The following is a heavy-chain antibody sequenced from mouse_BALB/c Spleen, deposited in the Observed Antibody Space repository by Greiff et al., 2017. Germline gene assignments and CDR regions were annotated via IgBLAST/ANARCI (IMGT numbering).Heavy chain of an antibody. CDR1: GFTFSSFG. J-gene: IGHJ4*01. Sequence: EVKLVESGGGLVQPGGSRKLSCAASGFTFSSFGMHWVRQAPEKGLEWVAYISSGSSTIYYADTVKGRFTISRDNPKNTLFLQMTSLRSEDTAMYYCAREYDGYYAMDYWGQGTSVTVSS. CDR3: AREYDGYYAMDY. V-gene: IGHV5-17*02. CDR2: ISSGSSTI. D-gene: IGHD2-3*01.